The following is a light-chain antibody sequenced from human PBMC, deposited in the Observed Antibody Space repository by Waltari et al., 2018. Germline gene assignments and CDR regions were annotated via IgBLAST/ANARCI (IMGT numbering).Light chain of an antibody. CDR2: DAS. CDR3: QQCSNWPPSACA. J-gene: IGKJ2*02. V-gene: IGKV3-11*01. CDR1: QSVSSY. Sequence: ESVLTQSPATLSLSPGERATLSCRASQSVSSYLAWYQQKPGQAPRLLIYDASNRATGVPARFSGRESVTDFTLTISSLEPEDFAVYYCQQCSNWPPSACAFCQGTKLVIK.